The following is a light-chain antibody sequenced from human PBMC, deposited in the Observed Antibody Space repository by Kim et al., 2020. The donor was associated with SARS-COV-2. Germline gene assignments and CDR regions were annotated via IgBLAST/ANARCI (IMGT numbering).Light chain of an antibody. Sequence: PGERATLSCRASQSVTSDVARYQQNPGQSPRLLIYGAAIRATGIPARFSGRGAGTECSLTISNLQSEDFALYYCQHYNNWPPKITFGQGTRLEIK. CDR1: QSVTSD. J-gene: IGKJ5*01. V-gene: IGKV3-15*01. CDR3: QHYNNWPPKIT. CDR2: GAA.